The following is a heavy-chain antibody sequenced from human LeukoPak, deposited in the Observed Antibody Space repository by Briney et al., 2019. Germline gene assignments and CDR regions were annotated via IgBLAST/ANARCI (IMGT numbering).Heavy chain of an antibody. CDR1: GGSISSGGYY. CDR2: IYYSGST. D-gene: IGHD3-22*01. V-gene: IGHV4-31*03. CDR3: ARGLGDSSGYDP. J-gene: IGHJ5*02. Sequence: SETLSLTCTVSGGSISSGGYYWSWIRQHPGKGLEWIGYIYYSGSTYYTPSLKSRVTISVDTSKNQFSLKLSSVTAADTAVYYCARGLGDSSGYDPWGQGTLVTVSS.